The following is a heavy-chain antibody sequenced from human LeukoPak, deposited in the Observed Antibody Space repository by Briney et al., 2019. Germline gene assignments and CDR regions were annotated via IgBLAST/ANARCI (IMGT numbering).Heavy chain of an antibody. J-gene: IGHJ6*02. CDR2: INAGNGNT. CDR3: AREALDTMIVVVITSGMDV. CDR1: GYTFTSYA. Sequence: GASVKVSCKASGYTFTSYAMHWVRQAPGQRLEWMGWINAGNGNTKYSQKFQGRVTITRDTSASTAYMELSSLRSEDTAVYYCAREALDTMIVVVITSGMDVWSQGTTVTVSS. D-gene: IGHD3-22*01. V-gene: IGHV1-3*01.